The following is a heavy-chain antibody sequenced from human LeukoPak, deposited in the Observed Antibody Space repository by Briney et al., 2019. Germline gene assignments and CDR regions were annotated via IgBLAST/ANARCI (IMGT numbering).Heavy chain of an antibody. V-gene: IGHV4-34*01. CDR1: DGSFSGYY. CDR2: INHSGST. D-gene: IGHD6-6*01. J-gene: IGHJ5*02. Sequence: TSETLSLTCADYDGSFSGYYWSWIRQPPGKGLEWIGEINHSGSTNYNPSLKSRVTISVDTSKSQFSLKLSSVTAADTAVYYCARGRIAAHNWFDPWGQGTLVTVSS. CDR3: ARGRIAAHNWFDP.